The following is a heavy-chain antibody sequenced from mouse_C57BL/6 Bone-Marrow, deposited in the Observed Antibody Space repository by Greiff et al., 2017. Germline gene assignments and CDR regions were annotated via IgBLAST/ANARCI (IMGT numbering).Heavy chain of an antibody. V-gene: IGHV1-69*01. J-gene: IGHJ2*01. CDR3: ARDYNNLYYFDY. CDR1: GYTFTSYW. Sequence: QVQLQQPGAELVMPGASVKLSCKASGYTFTSYWMHWVKQRPGQGLEWIGEIDPSDSYTNYNQKFKGKSTLTVDKSSSTAYMQLSSLTSEDSAVYYCARDYNNLYYFDYWGQGTTLTVSS. CDR2: IDPSDSYT. D-gene: IGHD2-5*01.